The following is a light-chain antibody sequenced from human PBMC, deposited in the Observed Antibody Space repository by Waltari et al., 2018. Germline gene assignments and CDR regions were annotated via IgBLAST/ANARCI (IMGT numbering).Light chain of an antibody. J-gene: IGKJ3*01. CDR3: QQPRT. V-gene: IGKV1-9*01. CDR2: AAS. Sequence: DIQLTQSPSFLSASVGDRVTITCRAIQGISSYLAWYQQKPGKAPKLLIYAASTLQSGVPSRFSGSGSGTEFTLTISSLQPEDFATYYCQQPRTFGPGTKVDIK. CDR1: QGISSY.